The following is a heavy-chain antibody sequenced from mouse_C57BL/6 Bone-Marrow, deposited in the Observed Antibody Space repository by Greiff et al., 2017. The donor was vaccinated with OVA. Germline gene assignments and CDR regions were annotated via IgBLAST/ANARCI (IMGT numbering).Heavy chain of an antibody. D-gene: IGHD1-1*01. CDR2: LSSGGSYT. J-gene: IGHJ3*01. V-gene: IGHV5-6*01. Sequence: EVHLVEPGGDLVKPGGSLKLSCAASGFTFSSYGMSWVRQTPDKRLEWVATLSSGGSYTYYPDSVKGRFTISRDNAKNTLYLQLSSLKSEDTAMYYCARHLRNYGSSWFADWGQGTLVTVSA. CDR1: GFTFSSYG. CDR3: ARHLRNYGSSWFAD.